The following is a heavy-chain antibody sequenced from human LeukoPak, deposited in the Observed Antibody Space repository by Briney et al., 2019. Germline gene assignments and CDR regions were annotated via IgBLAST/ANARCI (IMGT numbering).Heavy chain of an antibody. D-gene: IGHD3-16*01. CDR1: GGSISSYY. V-gene: IGHV4-59*01. J-gene: IGHJ4*02. CDR3: ARGGRGKVPFDY. CDR2: IYYSGST. Sequence: SETLSLTCTVSGGSISSYYWSWIRQPPGQGLEWIGYIYYSGSTNYNPSLKSRVTISVDTSKNQFSLKLSSVTVADTAVYYCARGGRGKVPFDYWGQGTLVTVSS.